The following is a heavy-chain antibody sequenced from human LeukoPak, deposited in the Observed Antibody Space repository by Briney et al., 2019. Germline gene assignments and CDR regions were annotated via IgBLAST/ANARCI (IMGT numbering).Heavy chain of an antibody. Sequence: PGGSLRLSCAASAFTFSSYGMHWVRQAPGKGLEWVAVIWYDGSYKYYADSVKGRFTISRDNPKNTLYLQMNSLRAEDTAVYTCARDFCSGRSCYYFDYWGQGTLVTVSS. J-gene: IGHJ4*02. CDR3: ARDFCSGRSCYYFDY. V-gene: IGHV3-33*01. D-gene: IGHD2-15*01. CDR1: AFTFSSYG. CDR2: IWYDGSYK.